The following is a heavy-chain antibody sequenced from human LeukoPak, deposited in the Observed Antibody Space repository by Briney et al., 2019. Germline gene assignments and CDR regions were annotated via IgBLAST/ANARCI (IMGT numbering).Heavy chain of an antibody. CDR2: ISYDGSNK. CDR1: GLTFSSYS. Sequence: GRSLRLSCAASGLTFSSYSMRWVRQAPGKGLEWVAVISYDGSNKYYADSVKGRFTISRDNSKNTLYLQMNSLRADDTAVYYCARDHYDILTGLGGYFQHWGQGTLVTVSS. V-gene: IGHV3-30*04. D-gene: IGHD3-9*01. J-gene: IGHJ1*01. CDR3: ARDHYDILTGLGGYFQH.